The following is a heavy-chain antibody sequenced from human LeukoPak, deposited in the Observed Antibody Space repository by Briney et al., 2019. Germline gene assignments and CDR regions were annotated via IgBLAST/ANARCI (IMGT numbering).Heavy chain of an antibody. V-gene: IGHV4-30-2*01. D-gene: IGHD3-10*01. CDR3: AREEGYGSRYEAFDI. J-gene: IGHJ3*02. Sequence: PSETLSLTCAVSGGSISSGGYSWSWIRQPPGKGLEWIGYIYHSGSTYYNPSLKSRVTISVDRSKNQFSLKLSSVTAADTAVYYCAREEGYGSRYEAFDIWGQGTMVTVSS. CDR1: GGSISSGGYS. CDR2: IYHSGST.